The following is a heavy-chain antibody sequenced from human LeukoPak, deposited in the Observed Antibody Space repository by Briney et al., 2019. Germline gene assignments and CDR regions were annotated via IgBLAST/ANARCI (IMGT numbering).Heavy chain of an antibody. Sequence: SETLPLTCAVYGGSFSGYYWSWIRQPPGKGLEWIGEINHSGSTNYNPSLKSRVTISVDTSKNQFSLKLSSVTAADTAVYYCARGSLDSSSCYFDYWGQGTLVTVSS. CDR3: ARGSLDSSSCYFDY. D-gene: IGHD6-13*01. J-gene: IGHJ4*02. CDR2: INHSGST. CDR1: GGSFSGYY. V-gene: IGHV4-34*01.